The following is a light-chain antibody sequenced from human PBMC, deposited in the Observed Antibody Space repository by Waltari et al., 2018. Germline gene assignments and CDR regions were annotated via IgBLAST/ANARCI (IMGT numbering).Light chain of an antibody. J-gene: IGLJ3*02. CDR2: RDN. Sequence: QSVLTQPPSASGPPGQRVTLSCSGSSSNIGSNTVDWYQQLPGTAPKLLIDRDNQRPSGVTDRFAGAKSGTSASLAISGLQSDDEADYYCAAWDDSLNGLFGGGTKLTVL. CDR3: AAWDDSLNGL. CDR1: SSNIGSNT. V-gene: IGLV1-44*01.